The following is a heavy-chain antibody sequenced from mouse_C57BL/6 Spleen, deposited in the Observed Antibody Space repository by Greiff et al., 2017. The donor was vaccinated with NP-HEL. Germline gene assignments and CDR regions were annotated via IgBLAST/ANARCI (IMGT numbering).Heavy chain of an antibody. V-gene: IGHV5-12*01. CDR1: GFTFSDYY. CDR3: ARLVSYYAMDY. J-gene: IGHJ4*01. D-gene: IGHD1-1*02. CDR2: ISNGGGST. Sequence: EVMLVESGGGLVQPGGSLKLSCAASGFTFSDYYMYWVRQTPEKRLEWVAYISNGGGSTYYPDTVKGRFTISRDNAKNTLYLQMSRLKSEDTAMYYCARLVSYYAMDYWGQGTSVTVSS.